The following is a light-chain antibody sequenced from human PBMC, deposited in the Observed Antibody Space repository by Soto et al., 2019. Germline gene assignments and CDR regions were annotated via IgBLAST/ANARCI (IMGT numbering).Light chain of an antibody. V-gene: IGKV1-39*01. J-gene: IGKJ1*01. CDR2: DGS. Sequence: DIQMTQSPPSLYAYVGDRVTINCRASQQFNSYVNWYQQKDGKAPNLLISDGSTLQTVVPPRFSGTGSGTDFTLTVNGLQPEDFATYYCQQSYGTPPTFGQGTTVEVK. CDR1: QQFNSY. CDR3: QQSYGTPPT.